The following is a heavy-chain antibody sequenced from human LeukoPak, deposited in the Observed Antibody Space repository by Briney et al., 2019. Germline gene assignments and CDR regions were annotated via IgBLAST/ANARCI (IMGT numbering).Heavy chain of an antibody. CDR3: ARFHYGYPYYFDY. J-gene: IGHJ4*02. CDR1: GGSFSGYY. D-gene: IGHD4-17*01. CDR2: INHSGST. V-gene: IGHV4-34*01. Sequence: SETLSLTCAVYGGSFSGYYWSWIRQPPGKGLEWIGEINHSGSTNYNPSLKSRVTISVDTSKNQFSLKLSSVTAADTAVYYCARFHYGYPYYFDYWGQGTLATVSS.